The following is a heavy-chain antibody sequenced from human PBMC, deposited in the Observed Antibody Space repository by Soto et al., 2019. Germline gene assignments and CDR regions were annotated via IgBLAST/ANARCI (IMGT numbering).Heavy chain of an antibody. Sequence: SETLSLTCSVSGGSISSSSYSWDWIRQPPGKGLEWIGTIYYNGDTDYNPSLKSRATISVDASDYQFSLKLSSVTAADTSIYYCARFSGNAFDIWGHGTMVTVSS. CDR2: IYYNGDT. V-gene: IGHV4-39*01. CDR1: GGSISSSSYS. CDR3: ARFSGNAFDI. J-gene: IGHJ3*02.